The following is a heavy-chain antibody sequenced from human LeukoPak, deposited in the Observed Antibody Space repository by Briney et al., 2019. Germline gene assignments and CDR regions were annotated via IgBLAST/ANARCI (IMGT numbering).Heavy chain of an antibody. CDR2: IWSDESKK. CDR1: GYTFSSYG. CDR3: AREGLTTSRNNAFDV. V-gene: IGHV3-33*01. D-gene: IGHD4-11*01. Sequence: GGSLRLSRAASGYTFSSYGMHWVRQRPGKGLEWLTVIWSDESKKYYEDSVKGRFIVSRDNSKNTLHLDIHSLRVDDTAVYYCAREGLTTSRNNAFDVWGQGTKVAVSS. J-gene: IGHJ3*01.